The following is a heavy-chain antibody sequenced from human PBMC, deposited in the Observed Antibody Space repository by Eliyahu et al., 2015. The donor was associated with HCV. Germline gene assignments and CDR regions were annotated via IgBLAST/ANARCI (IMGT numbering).Heavy chain of an antibody. J-gene: IGHJ6*02. Sequence: QVQLVQSGAEEKKPGASVKVSCRASGYRFGAFGMCWVRQAPGRRLEWMGGINAVNGNTRYSEKVEGRVSINTDASASTAYMELSSLRSEDTAVYYCARDSISPGGGMDVWGQGTTVTVSS. D-gene: IGHD2-21*01. V-gene: IGHV1-3*05. CDR3: ARDSISPGGGMDV. CDR2: INAVNGNT. CDR1: GYRFGAFG.